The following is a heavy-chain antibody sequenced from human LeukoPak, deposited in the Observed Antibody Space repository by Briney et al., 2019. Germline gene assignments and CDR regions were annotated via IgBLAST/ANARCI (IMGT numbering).Heavy chain of an antibody. Sequence: GESLKISCKGSGYSFTSYWIGWVRQMPGKGLEWMGIIYPGDSDTRYSPSFQGQVTISADKSISTAYLQWSSLKASDTAMYYCASHYGDCPRGHGAFDIWGQGTMVTVSS. J-gene: IGHJ3*02. V-gene: IGHV5-51*01. CDR2: IYPGDSDT. CDR3: ASHYGDCPRGHGAFDI. CDR1: GYSFTSYW. D-gene: IGHD2-21*02.